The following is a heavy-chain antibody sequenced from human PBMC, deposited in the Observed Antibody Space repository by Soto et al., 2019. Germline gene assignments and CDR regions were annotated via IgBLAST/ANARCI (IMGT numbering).Heavy chain of an antibody. J-gene: IGHJ5*02. CDR1: GGSISSYY. V-gene: IGHV4-59*01. D-gene: IGHD6-19*01. Sequence: LSLTCTVSGGSISSYYWSWIRQPPGKGLEWIGYIYYSGSTNYNPSLKSRITISVDTSKNQFSLKLSSVTAADTAVYYCARHQYSSGWYLVSWFDPWGQGTLVTVSS. CDR2: IYYSGST. CDR3: ARHQYSSGWYLVSWFDP.